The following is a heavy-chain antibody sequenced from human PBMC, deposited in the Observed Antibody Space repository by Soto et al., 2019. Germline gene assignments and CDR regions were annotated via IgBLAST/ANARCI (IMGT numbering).Heavy chain of an antibody. CDR1: GYTFTTYG. D-gene: IGHD3-9*01. CDR3: ARDWGRGQFLTNKDY. CDR2: ISGYNGNT. Sequence: GPEVKKPGASVKVSCKASGYTFTTYGISWVRQAPGQGLEWMGWISGYNGNTDYAQKFQGRVTMTTDTSTSTAYMELRSLRSDDTAVYYCARDWGRGQFLTNKDYWGQGTLVTVSS. V-gene: IGHV1-18*01. J-gene: IGHJ4*02.